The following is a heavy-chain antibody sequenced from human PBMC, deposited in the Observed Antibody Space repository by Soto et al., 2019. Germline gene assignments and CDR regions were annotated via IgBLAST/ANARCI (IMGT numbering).Heavy chain of an antibody. CDR2: IYYSGST. Sequence: SETLSLTCTVSGGSISSSSYYWGWIRQPPGKGLEWIGSIYYSGSTYYNPSLKSRVTISVDTSKNQFSVKLSSVTAADTAVYYCARPGYCSGGSCYRWWFDPWGQGTLVTVSS. CDR1: GGSISSSSYY. V-gene: IGHV4-39*01. D-gene: IGHD2-15*01. J-gene: IGHJ5*02. CDR3: ARPGYCSGGSCYRWWFDP.